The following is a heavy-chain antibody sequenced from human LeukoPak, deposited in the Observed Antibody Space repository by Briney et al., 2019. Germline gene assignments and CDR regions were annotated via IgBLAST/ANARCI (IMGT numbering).Heavy chain of an antibody. J-gene: IGHJ4*02. D-gene: IGHD5-24*01. CDR3: ARGVEIFYYFDY. CDR1: GGSFSGYY. V-gene: IGHV4-34*01. Sequence: SDTLSLTCAVYGGSFSGYYWSWIRQPPGKGLEWLGEINHSGSTNYNPSLKSRVTISVDTSKNQFSLKLSSVTAADTAVYYCARGVEIFYYFDYWGQGTLVTVSS. CDR2: INHSGST.